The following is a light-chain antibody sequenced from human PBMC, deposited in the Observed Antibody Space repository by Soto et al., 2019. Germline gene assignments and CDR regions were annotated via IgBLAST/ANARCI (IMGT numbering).Light chain of an antibody. CDR1: RSNIGSNT. V-gene: IGLV1-44*01. CDR3: ATWDDSLNAYV. Sequence: QSVLTQPPSASGTPGQRVTISCSGSRSNIGSNTVNWYQQLPGTAPKLLIYSNNQRPSGVPDRFSGSKSGTSASLAVSGLQSEDEADYYCATWDDSLNAYVFGTGTKLTVL. CDR2: SNN. J-gene: IGLJ1*01.